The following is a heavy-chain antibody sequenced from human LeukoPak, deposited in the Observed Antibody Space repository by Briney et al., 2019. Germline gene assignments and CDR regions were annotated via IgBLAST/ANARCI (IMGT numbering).Heavy chain of an antibody. CDR3: ARALVGAAGVCDY. V-gene: IGHV3-7*01. D-gene: IGHD1-26*01. CDR1: GFTFSRYC. J-gene: IGHJ4*02. Sequence: GGSLRLSCAASGFTFSRYCMTWVRQAPGKGLEWVATIIQDGNVKNYVDSVKGRFTISRDNAKNSVFLQMNSLRAEDTAVYYCARALVGAAGVCDYWGQGTLVTVSS. CDR2: IIQDGNVK.